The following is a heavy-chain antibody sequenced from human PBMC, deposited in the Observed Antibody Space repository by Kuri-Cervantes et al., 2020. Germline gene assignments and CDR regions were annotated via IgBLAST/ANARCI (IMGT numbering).Heavy chain of an antibody. D-gene: IGHD3-22*01. Sequence: GGSLRLTCAASGFTFSSYWMSWVRQAPGKGLEWVANIKQDGSEKYYVDSVQSRFTISRDNAKNSLYLQMNSLRAEDTAVYYCARVYSSGPFDYWGQGTLVTVSS. CDR1: GFTFSSYW. V-gene: IGHV3-7*01. J-gene: IGHJ4*02. CDR3: ARVYSSGPFDY. CDR2: IKQDGSEK.